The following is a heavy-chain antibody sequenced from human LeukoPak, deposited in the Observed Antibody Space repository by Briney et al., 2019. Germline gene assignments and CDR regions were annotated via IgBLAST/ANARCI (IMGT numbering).Heavy chain of an antibody. CDR1: GFTFSSYG. D-gene: IGHD2-21*02. CDR2: ISGSGGST. J-gene: IGHJ4*02. Sequence: GSLRLSCAASGFTFSSYGMSWVRQAPGKGLEWVSAISGSGGSTYYADSVKGRFTISRDNSKNTLYLQVNGLRTEDTAVYYCAKDRLLNCRGDCYIFDYWGQGTVVTVSS. V-gene: IGHV3-23*01. CDR3: AKDRLLNCRGDCYIFDY.